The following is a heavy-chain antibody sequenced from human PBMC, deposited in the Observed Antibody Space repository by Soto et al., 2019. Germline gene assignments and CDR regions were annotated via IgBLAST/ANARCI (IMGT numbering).Heavy chain of an antibody. V-gene: IGHV3-23*01. CDR2: ISDSGATS. Sequence: PGWSLRLSCVASGFSLSSHAVSWVRQTPEKGLEWVSSISDSGATSSYADSVKGRFTISRGNSKNTLFLQMDSLRVEDTAMYFCARDIASRRFDYLGQGILVTVSS. CDR1: GFSLSSHA. J-gene: IGHJ4*02. D-gene: IGHD6-6*01. CDR3: ARDIASRRFDY.